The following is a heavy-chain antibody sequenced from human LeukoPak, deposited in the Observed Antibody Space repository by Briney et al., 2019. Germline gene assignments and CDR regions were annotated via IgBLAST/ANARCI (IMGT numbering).Heavy chain of an antibody. CDR2: ISYDGSNK. CDR3: ANLYGDSGLDY. V-gene: IGHV3-30*18. CDR1: GFTFSSYG. D-gene: IGHD4-17*01. J-gene: IGHJ4*02. Sequence: PGGSLRLSCAASGFTFSSYGMHWVRQAPGKGLEWVAVISYDGSNKYHADSVKGRFTISRDNSKNTLYLQMNSLRAEDTALYYCANLYGDSGLDYWGQGTLVTVSS.